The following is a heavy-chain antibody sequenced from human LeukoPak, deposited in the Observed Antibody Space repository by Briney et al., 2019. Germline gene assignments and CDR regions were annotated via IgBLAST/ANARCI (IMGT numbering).Heavy chain of an antibody. CDR1: GFTFSSYW. CDR2: INSDGSST. V-gene: IGHV3-74*01. J-gene: IGHJ4*02. Sequence: GGSLRLSCAASGFTFSSYWMHWVRQAPGKGLVWVSRINSDGSSTSYADSVKGRFTISRDNAKNTLYLQMNSLRAEDTAVYYCAREGGYSSGLLYWGQGTLVTVSS. D-gene: IGHD6-25*01. CDR3: AREGGYSSGLLY.